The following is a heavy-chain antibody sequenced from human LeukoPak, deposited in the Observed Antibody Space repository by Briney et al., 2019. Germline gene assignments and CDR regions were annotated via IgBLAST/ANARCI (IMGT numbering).Heavy chain of an antibody. J-gene: IGHJ4*02. Sequence: GTSVKVSCKASGFTFTNSAMQWVRQARGQRLEWIGWIVVGSGNTNYAQKFQERVTITRDMSTSTAYMELSSLRSEDTAVYYCALGGSYYLLDYWGQGTLVTVSS. D-gene: IGHD1-26*01. CDR3: ALGGSYYLLDY. V-gene: IGHV1-58*02. CDR2: IVVGSGNT. CDR1: GFTFTNSA.